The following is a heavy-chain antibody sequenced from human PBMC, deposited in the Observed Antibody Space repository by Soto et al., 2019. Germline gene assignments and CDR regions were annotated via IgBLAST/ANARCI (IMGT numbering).Heavy chain of an antibody. CDR1: GYSFTTYW. J-gene: IGHJ4*02. D-gene: IGHD3-10*01. CDR2: IYPGDSDS. Sequence: GESLKISCKGSGYSFTTYWIGWVRQMPGKGLEWMGIIYPGDSDSRYSPSFQGQVTISVDKSITTAYLQWSSLKASDTAMYYCARIGDYGSGSYPYFDYWGQGTLVTVSS. CDR3: ARIGDYGSGSYPYFDY. V-gene: IGHV5-51*01.